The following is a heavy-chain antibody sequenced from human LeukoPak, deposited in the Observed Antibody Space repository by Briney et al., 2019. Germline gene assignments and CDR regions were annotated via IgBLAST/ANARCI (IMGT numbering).Heavy chain of an antibody. J-gene: IGHJ4*02. CDR1: GFDFSNSF. D-gene: IGHD2-15*01. V-gene: IGHV3-11*01. CDR2: ISSRSTTI. CDR3: GKGSLAVPATPLDF. Sequence: GGSLRLSCTASGFDFSNSFMTWVRQAPGKGLEWISYISSRSTTIYYADSVKGRFTISRDNGKNTVYLQMNNLRVDDTAVFYSGKGSLAVPATPLDFWGQGTLVTVSS.